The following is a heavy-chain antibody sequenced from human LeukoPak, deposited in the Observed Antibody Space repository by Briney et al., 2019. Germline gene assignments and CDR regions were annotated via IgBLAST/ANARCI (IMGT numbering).Heavy chain of an antibody. Sequence: ASVKVSCKTSGGTFSSSIFSWVRQAPGQGLEWMGEIIPIFNTANYAHEVQGRVTITRDTSSSTVYMDLSSLRPDDMAVYYCARGRGTIGSNRDFYFYYYMDIWGNGTTVTVSS. D-gene: IGHD2-21*01. CDR1: GGTFSSSI. V-gene: IGHV1-69*05. CDR2: IIPIFNTA. J-gene: IGHJ6*03. CDR3: ARGRGTIGSNRDFYFYYYMDI.